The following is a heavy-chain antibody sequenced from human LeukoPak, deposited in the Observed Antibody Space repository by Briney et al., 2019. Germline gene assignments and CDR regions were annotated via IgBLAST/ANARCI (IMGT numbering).Heavy chain of an antibody. CDR2: IYYSGST. J-gene: IGHJ4*02. D-gene: IGHD6-19*01. CDR1: GGSVSSSSYY. CDR3: ARHEFSSGWYRPSDY. Sequence: SETLSLTCTVSGGSVSSSSYYWGWIRQPPGKGLEWIGSIYYSGSTYYNPSLKSRVTISVDTSKNQFSLKLSSVTAADTAVYYCARHEFSSGWYRPSDYWGQGTLVTVSS. V-gene: IGHV4-39*01.